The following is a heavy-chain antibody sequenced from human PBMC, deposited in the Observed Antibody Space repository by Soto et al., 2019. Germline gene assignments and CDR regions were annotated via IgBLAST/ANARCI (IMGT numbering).Heavy chain of an antibody. V-gene: IGHV1-69*13. Sequence: GASVKVCCKASGGTFSSYAISWVRQAPGQGLEWMGGIIPIFGTANYAQKFQGRVTITADESTSTAYMELSSLRSEDTAVYSCAFVRRALHVFAIRGNGTMVPVS. D-gene: IGHD6-6*01. J-gene: IGHJ3*02. CDR1: GGTFSSYA. CDR2: IIPIFGTA. CDR3: AFVRRALHVFAI.